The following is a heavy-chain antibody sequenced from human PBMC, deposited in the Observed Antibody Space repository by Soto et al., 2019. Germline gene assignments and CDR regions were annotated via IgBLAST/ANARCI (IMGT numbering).Heavy chain of an antibody. CDR3: AREASAVLAFDY. V-gene: IGHV1-2*02. Sequence: QVQLVHSGPELKKPGASVKVSCKASGYIFTAYSMHWVRQAPGQGLEWMGWINPNSGGAIYAQKFQGGVTMTMDTSMTTAYMELSSLRSEDTAVYYCAREASAVLAFDYWGQGTLVTVSS. CDR1: GYIFTAYS. J-gene: IGHJ4*02. CDR2: INPNSGGA. D-gene: IGHD6-13*01.